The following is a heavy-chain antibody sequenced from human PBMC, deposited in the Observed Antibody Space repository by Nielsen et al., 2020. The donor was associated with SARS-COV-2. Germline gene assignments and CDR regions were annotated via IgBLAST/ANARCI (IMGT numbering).Heavy chain of an antibody. CDR2: IYYSGST. CDR3: ARLLTDYYYYYMDV. Sequence: SETLSLTCAVSGGSISSGGYYWSWIRQHPGKGLEWIGYIYYSGSTYYNPSLKSRVTISVDTSKNQFSLKLSSVTAADTAVYYCARLLTDYYYYYMDVWGKGTTVTVSS. CDR1: GGSISSGGYY. D-gene: IGHD1-20*01. J-gene: IGHJ6*03. V-gene: IGHV4-31*11.